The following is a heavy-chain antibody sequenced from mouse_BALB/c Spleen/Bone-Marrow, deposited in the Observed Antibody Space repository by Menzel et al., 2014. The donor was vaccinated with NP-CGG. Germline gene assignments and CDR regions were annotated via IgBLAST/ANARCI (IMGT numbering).Heavy chain of an antibody. CDR2: ITNGGDNT. V-gene: IGHV5-12-1*01. Sequence: DVQLQESGGGLVKPGGSLKLSCAASGFAFSRYDMSWVRQTPEKRLEWVAYITNGGDNTYYPDTVKGRFTISRDNAKNTLYLQMSSLKSEDTAMYYCVRHKNYYAMDYWGQGTSVTVSS. CDR1: GFAFSRYD. CDR3: VRHKNYYAMDY. J-gene: IGHJ4*01.